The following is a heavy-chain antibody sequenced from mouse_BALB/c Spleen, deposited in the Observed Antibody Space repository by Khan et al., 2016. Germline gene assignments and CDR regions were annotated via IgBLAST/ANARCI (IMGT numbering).Heavy chain of an antibody. J-gene: IGHJ4*01. D-gene: IGHD4-1*01. CDR3: AREGKLGRNFAMDY. Sequence: EVELVESGGGLVQPGGSRKLSCAASGFTFSSFGMHWVRQAPEKGLEWVAYISSGSTTIYYADTVKGRVTISRDNPKNIMFLQLTSLRSEDTAMYYCAREGKLGRNFAMDYWGQGTSVTVSS. V-gene: IGHV5-17*02. CDR1: GFTFSSFG. CDR2: ISSGSTTI.